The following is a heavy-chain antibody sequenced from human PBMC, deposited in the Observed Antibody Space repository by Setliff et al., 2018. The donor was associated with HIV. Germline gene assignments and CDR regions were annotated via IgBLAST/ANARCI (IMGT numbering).Heavy chain of an antibody. CDR3: ARPGMATLKVWVDN. CDR1: GRSISSSTYY. V-gene: IGHV4-39*01. D-gene: IGHD5-12*01. Sequence: SETLSLTCTVSGRSISSSTYYWGWLRQPPGKGLEWIGSIYYTGNPQYNPSLKSRVTISVDTSKNQLSLQLRSVTAADTAVYYCARPGMATLKVWVDNWGQGTLVTVSS. J-gene: IGHJ5*02. CDR2: IYYTGNP.